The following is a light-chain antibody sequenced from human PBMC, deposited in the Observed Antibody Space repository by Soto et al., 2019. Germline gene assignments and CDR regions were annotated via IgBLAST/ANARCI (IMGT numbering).Light chain of an antibody. Sequence: QSVLTQPPLVSGAPGQRVTISCTGSSSNIGAGYDVHWYQQLPGTATKLLIYGNINRHSGVPDRFSGSKSGTSASLAITGLQAEDEADYYCQSYDSSLSGSVFGGGTKLTVL. V-gene: IGLV1-40*01. CDR1: SSNIGAGYD. J-gene: IGLJ2*01. CDR3: QSYDSSLSGSV. CDR2: GNI.